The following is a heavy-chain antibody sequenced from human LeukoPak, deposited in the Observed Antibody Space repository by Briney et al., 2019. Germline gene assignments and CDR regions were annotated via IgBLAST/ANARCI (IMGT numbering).Heavy chain of an antibody. CDR1: GFIFSSSG. CDR2: IGYDGSNI. V-gene: IGHV3-33*01. D-gene: IGHD3-16*01. CDR3: STSPSWGV. J-gene: IGHJ6*04. Sequence: GGPLRLSCAASGFIFSSSGMHWVRQAPGKGLEWLAVIGYDGSNIDYGDSVKGRFTISRDNSKNTLYLQMNSLRVDDTAVYYCSTSPSWGVWGKGTTVTVSS.